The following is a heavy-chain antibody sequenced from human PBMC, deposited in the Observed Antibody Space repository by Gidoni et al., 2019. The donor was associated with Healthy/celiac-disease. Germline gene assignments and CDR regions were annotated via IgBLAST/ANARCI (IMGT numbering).Heavy chain of an antibody. CDR3: AGGYSYGLGKGLDY. D-gene: IGHD5-18*01. V-gene: IGHV3-21*01. Sequence: EVQLVESGGGLVKRGGSLRLSCAASGFTFSSYSMNWVRQAPGKGLEWVSSISSSSSYIYYADSVKGRFTISRDNAKNSLYLQMNSLRAEDTAVYYCAGGYSYGLGKGLDYWGHGTLVTVSS. CDR2: ISSSSSYI. CDR1: GFTFSSYS. J-gene: IGHJ4*01.